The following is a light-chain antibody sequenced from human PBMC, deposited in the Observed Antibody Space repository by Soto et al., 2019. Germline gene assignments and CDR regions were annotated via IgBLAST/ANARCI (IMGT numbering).Light chain of an antibody. Sequence: EVVLTQSPDTLSLSPGETATLSCRASQSLRATYLAWYQQKPGQAPRLLIYGGSFRATGVPDKFSGRGSGTDFTLSISRLEPEDFSVYYCHQYVTPPRTFGQGTKVDMK. V-gene: IGKV3-20*01. CDR3: HQYVTPPRT. CDR2: GGS. CDR1: QSLRATY. J-gene: IGKJ1*01.